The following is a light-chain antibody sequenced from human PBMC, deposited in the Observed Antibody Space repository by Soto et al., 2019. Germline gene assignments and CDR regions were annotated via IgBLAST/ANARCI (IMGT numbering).Light chain of an antibody. CDR2: SNN. V-gene: IGLV1-44*01. CDR1: SSNIGSNT. J-gene: IGLJ1*01. Sequence: QSVLTQPPSASGTPGQRVTISCSGSSSNIGSNTVTWYQQLPGTAPKLLIYSNNQRPSGVPDRFPGSKCGTSASLPVSGLQSEDEAEYYCAAWDASLHGRGVLGTGTKLPVL. CDR3: AAWDASLHGRGV.